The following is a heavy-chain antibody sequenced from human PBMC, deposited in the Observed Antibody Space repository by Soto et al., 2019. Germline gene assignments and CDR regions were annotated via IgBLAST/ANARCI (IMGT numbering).Heavy chain of an antibody. CDR1: GFTFSSYA. CDR3: ARDLGVNYYYYGMDV. J-gene: IGHJ6*02. V-gene: IGHV3-30-3*01. Sequence: GESLKISCAASGFTFSSYAMHWVRQAPGKGLEWVAVISYDGSNKYYADSVKGRFTISRDNSKNTLYLQMNSLRAEDTAVYYCARDLGVNYYYYGMDVWGQGTTVTVSS. CDR2: ISYDGSNK. D-gene: IGHD3-10*01.